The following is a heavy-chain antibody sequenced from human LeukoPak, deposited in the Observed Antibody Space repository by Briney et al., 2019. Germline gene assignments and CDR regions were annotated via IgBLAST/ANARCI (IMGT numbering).Heavy chain of an antibody. CDR1: GYTFTSYA. CDR3: ATITPYDSSPFDY. V-gene: IGHV1-3*01. Sequence: GASVKVSCKASGYTFTSYAMHWVRQAPGQRLEWMGWINAGNGNTKYSQKFQGRVTITTDTSTSTAYMELRSLRSDDTAVYYCATITPYDSSPFDYWGQGTLVTVSS. J-gene: IGHJ4*02. D-gene: IGHD3-22*01. CDR2: INAGNGNT.